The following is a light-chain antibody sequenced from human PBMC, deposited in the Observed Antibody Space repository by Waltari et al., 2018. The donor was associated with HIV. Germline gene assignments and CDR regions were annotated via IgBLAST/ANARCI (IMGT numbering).Light chain of an antibody. V-gene: IGLV2-8*01. J-gene: IGLJ3*02. Sequence: QSALTQPPSASGSPGQSVTISCTGTSSDVGGYNYDSWYQQHPGKAPKLMIFDVSKRPSGVPDRFSCSKSGNTASLTVSGLQAEDEADYYCGSYSGSKNFAVFGGGSKLTVL. CDR2: DVS. CDR3: GSYSGSKNFAV. CDR1: SSDVGGYNY.